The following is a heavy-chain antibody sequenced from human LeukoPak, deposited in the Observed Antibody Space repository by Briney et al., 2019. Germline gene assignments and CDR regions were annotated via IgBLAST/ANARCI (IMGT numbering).Heavy chain of an antibody. CDR1: GGSFSGYY. Sequence: SETLSLTCAVYGGSFSGYYWSWIHQPPGKGLEWIGEINHSGSTNYNPSLKSRVTISVDTSKNQFPLKLSSVTAADTAVYYCASIPRYDSSGDYYFDYWGQGTLVTVSS. D-gene: IGHD3-22*01. CDR3: ASIPRYDSSGDYYFDY. CDR2: INHSGST. V-gene: IGHV4-34*01. J-gene: IGHJ4*02.